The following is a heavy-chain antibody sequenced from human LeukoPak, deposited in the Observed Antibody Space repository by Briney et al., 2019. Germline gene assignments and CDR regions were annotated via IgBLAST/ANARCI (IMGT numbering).Heavy chain of an antibody. V-gene: IGHV4-59*01. CDR2: IYYSGST. CDR1: GGSISSYY. J-gene: IGHJ6*02. D-gene: IGHD3-22*01. Sequence: SSETLSLTCTVSGGSISSYYWSWIRQPPGKGLEYIGYIYYSGSTNYNPSLKSRVTISVDTSKNQFSLKLSSVTAADTAVYYCARSSSTGYTTYHYGMDVWGQGTTVTVSS. CDR3: ARSSSTGYTTYHYGMDV.